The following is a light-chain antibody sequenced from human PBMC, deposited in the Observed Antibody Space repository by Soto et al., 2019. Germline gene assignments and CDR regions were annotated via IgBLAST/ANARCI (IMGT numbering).Light chain of an antibody. J-gene: IGLJ3*02. CDR2: END. CDR1: SSNIGNNY. Sequence: QSVLTQPPSVSAAPGQKVTISCSGSSSNIGNNYVSWYQQVPGTAPKLLISENDKRPSGIPDRFSGSKSGTSATLDITGLQTGDEADYYWGTWDNRLSVRVFGGGTQLTVL. CDR3: GTWDNRLSVRV. V-gene: IGLV1-51*02.